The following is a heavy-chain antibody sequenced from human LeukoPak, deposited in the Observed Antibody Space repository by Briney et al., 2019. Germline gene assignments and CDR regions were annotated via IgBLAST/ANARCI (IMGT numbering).Heavy chain of an antibody. CDR3: ARERPILVPAARQTYYFDY. CDR2: INPNSGGT. D-gene: IGHD2-2*01. Sequence: ASVKVSCKASGYTFTGYYMHWVRQAPGQGLEWMGRINPNSGGTNYAQKFQGRVTMTRDTSISTAYMELSRLRSDDTAVYYCARERPILVPAARQTYYFDYWGQGTLVTVSS. V-gene: IGHV1-2*06. J-gene: IGHJ4*02. CDR1: GYTFTGYY.